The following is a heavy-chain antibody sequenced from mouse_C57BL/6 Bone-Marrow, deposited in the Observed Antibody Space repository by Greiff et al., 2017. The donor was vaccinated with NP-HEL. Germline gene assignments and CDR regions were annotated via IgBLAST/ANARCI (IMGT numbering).Heavy chain of an antibody. CDR3: ARKGSAMDY. J-gene: IGHJ4*01. CDR2: INPYNGGT. V-gene: IGHV1-19*01. Sequence: VQLKESGPVLVKPGASVKMSCKASGYTFTDYYMNWVKQSHGKSLEWIGVINPYNGGTSYNQKFKGKATLTVDKSSSTAYMELNSLTSEDSAVYYCARKGSAMDYWGQGTSVTVSS. CDR1: GYTFTDYY.